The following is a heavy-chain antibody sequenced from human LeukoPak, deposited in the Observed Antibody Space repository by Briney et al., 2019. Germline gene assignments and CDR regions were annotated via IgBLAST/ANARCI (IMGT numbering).Heavy chain of an antibody. V-gene: IGHV3-64D*06. J-gene: IGHJ4*02. CDR2: ISSNGGST. CDR3: VRGRSSSWYEGRGYYFDY. CDR1: GFTFSSYA. D-gene: IGHD6-13*01. Sequence: GGSLRLSCSASGFTFSSYAMHWVRQAPGKGLEYASAISSNGGSTYYADSVKGRFTISRDNSKNTLYLQMSSLRAEDTAVYYCVRGRSSSWYEGRGYYFDYWGQGTLVTVSS.